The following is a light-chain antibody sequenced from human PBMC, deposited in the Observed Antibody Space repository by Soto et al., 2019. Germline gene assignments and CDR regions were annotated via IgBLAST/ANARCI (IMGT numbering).Light chain of an antibody. V-gene: IGLV2-14*01. Sequence: QSALTQPASXXXXXGQSITISCTGTSSDVGGYNYVSWYQQHPGKAPKLMIYEVSNRPSGVSNRFSGSKSGNTASLTISGLQAEDEADYYCSSYTSSSTVFGGGTKLTVL. CDR3: SSYTSSSTV. CDR1: SSDVGGYNY. CDR2: EVS. J-gene: IGLJ3*02.